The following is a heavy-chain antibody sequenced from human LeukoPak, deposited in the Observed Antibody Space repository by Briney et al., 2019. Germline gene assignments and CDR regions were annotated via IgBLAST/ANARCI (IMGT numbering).Heavy chain of an antibody. CDR3: ARAQPPSGRALIVVVPRFDI. D-gene: IGHD3-22*01. V-gene: IGHV4-59*08. J-gene: IGHJ3*02. CDR2: IYYSGST. CDR1: GGSISSYY. Sequence: SETLSLTCTVSGGSISSYYWSWIRQPPGKGLEWIGYIYYSGSTYYNPSLKSRVTISVDTSKNQFSLKLSSVTAADTAVYYCARAQPPSGRALIVVVPRFDIWGQGTMVTVSS.